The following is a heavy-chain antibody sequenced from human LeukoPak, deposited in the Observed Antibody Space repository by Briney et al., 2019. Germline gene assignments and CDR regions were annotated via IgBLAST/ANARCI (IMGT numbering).Heavy chain of an antibody. Sequence: GGSLRLSCAASGFTFSNYAMNWVRQAPGKGLEWVSLISGSGVNTYYADSVKGRFTISRDTSKNTVSLQMNSLRGEDTAVYYCAKDVRVGGGGMDVWGQGTPATVSS. J-gene: IGHJ6*02. D-gene: IGHD1-26*01. V-gene: IGHV3-23*01. CDR3: AKDVRVGGGGMDV. CDR2: ISGSGVNT. CDR1: GFTFSNYA.